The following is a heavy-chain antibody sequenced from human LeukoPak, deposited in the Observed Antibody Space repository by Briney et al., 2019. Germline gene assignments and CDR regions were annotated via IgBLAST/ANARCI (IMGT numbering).Heavy chain of an antibody. CDR1: GYTFTSYG. Sequence: ASVKVSCKASGYTFTSYGINWVRQAPGQGLEWMGWISADNGFTASAQNLQGRVTMTTDTSTNTAYMELRSLRSDDTAVYYCSNLAGVVAGLDPWGQGTLVTVSS. D-gene: IGHD6-19*01. J-gene: IGHJ5*02. CDR2: ISADNGFT. V-gene: IGHV1-18*01. CDR3: SNLAGVVAGLDP.